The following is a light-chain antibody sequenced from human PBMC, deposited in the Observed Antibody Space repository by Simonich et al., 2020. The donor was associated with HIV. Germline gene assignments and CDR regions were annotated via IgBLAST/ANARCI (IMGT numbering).Light chain of an antibody. Sequence: DIVMTQSPDSLAVSLGDRASINCNSSQSVLSSSNTKNYLACFQQKPGQPPKLLIFWAPTRDSGVPDRFSGGGSGTDFTLTTSSLKAEDVAVYYCQQYYSSPITFGQGTRLEIK. J-gene: IGKJ5*01. CDR2: WAP. CDR3: QQYYSSPIT. V-gene: IGKV4-1*01. CDR1: QSVLSSSNTKNY.